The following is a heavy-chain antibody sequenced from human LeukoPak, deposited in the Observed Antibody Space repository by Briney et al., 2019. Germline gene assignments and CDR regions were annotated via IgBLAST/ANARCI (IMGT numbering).Heavy chain of an antibody. Sequence: ASVKVSCKVSGYTLSELSMHWVRQAPGKGLEWMGGVDPEDGETIYAQKFQGRVTMTEDTSTDTAYMELSSLRSEDTAVYYCARMFAAAAGIGSIDIWGQGTMVTVSS. D-gene: IGHD6-13*01. CDR2: VDPEDGET. CDR1: GYTLSELS. J-gene: IGHJ3*02. V-gene: IGHV1-24*01. CDR3: ARMFAAAAGIGSIDI.